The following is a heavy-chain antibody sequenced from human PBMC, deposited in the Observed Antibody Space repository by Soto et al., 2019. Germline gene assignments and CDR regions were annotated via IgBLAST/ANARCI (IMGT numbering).Heavy chain of an antibody. CDR3: ARRGSGSYYDY. CDR1: GFTFSSYA. V-gene: IGHV3-23*01. CDR2: ISGSGGST. D-gene: IGHD1-26*01. Sequence: LRLSCAASGFTFSSYARRWVRQAPVKGLEWVSAISGSGGSTYYADSVKGRFTISRDNSKNTLYLQMNSLRAEDTAVYYCARRGSGSYYDYWGQGTLVTVSS. J-gene: IGHJ4*02.